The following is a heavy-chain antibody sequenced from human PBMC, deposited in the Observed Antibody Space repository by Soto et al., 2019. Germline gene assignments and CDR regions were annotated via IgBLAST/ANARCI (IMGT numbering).Heavy chain of an antibody. J-gene: IGHJ4*02. V-gene: IGHV4-31*03. CDR1: GGSISSGGYS. Sequence: QVQLQESGPGLVKPSQTLSLTCTVSGGSISSGGYSWSWIRQHPGKGLEWIGYIYYSGSTYYNPSLKSGVTISVDTSKNQCSLKLSAVTAADTALYDCETASRGGPECDYWGQGPLVTVSS. D-gene: IGHD3-16*01. CDR3: ETASRGGPECDY. CDR2: IYYSGST.